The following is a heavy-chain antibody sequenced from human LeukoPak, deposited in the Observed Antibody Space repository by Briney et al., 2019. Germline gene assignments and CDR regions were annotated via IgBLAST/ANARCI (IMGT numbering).Heavy chain of an antibody. V-gene: IGHV1-18*03. J-gene: IGHJ4*02. CDR2: INPNSGGT. Sequence: GASVKVSCKASGYTFTSYGISWVRQAPGQGLEWMGWINPNSGGTKYSQEFQGRVTITRDTSASTAYMELSNLRSEDMAVYYCARTSSGWYDYWGQGTLVTVSS. D-gene: IGHD6-19*01. CDR1: GYTFTSYG. CDR3: ARTSSGWYDY.